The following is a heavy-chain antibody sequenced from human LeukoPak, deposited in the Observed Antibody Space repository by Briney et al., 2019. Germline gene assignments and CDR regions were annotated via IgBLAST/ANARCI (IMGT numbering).Heavy chain of an antibody. J-gene: IGHJ6*02. CDR3: AKDHRYGDYSPWDYYYGMDV. D-gene: IGHD4-17*01. CDR2: IWYDGSNK. V-gene: IGHV3-30*02. Sequence: GGSLRLSCAASGFTFSSYGMHWVRQAPGKGLEWVAVIWYDGSNKYYADSVKGRFTISRDNSKNTLYLQMNSLRAEDTAVYYCAKDHRYGDYSPWDYYYGMDVWGQGTTVTVSS. CDR1: GFTFSSYG.